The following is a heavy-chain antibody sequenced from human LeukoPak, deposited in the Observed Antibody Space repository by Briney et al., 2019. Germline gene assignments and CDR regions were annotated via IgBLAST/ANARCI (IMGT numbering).Heavy chain of an antibody. Sequence: SETLSLTCIVSGGSTSGSGYYWAWIRQPPGKGLEWIGNIYYNGDTYYNPSLKSRLAISIDTSKNQFPLKLSSVSAADTAVYFCARDSHYSTSSNYYYYYMNVWGKGTTVTVSS. CDR2: IYYNGDT. CDR3: ARDSHYSTSSNYYYYYMNV. J-gene: IGHJ6*03. CDR1: GGSTSGSGYY. V-gene: IGHV4-39*06. D-gene: IGHD6-6*01.